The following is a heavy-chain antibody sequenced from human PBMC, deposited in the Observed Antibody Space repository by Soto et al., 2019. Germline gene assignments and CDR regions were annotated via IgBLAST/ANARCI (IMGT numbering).Heavy chain of an antibody. CDR1: GGSMSNYY. Sequence: PSETLSLTCTVSGGSMSNYYWSWIRQPPGKGLEWIGYIYYTGSTNYTPSLKSRVTISIDTSKNQFSLKLSSVTAADTAVYYCARVHLFSGAAGTYGMDVWGQGTTVTVSS. CDR3: ARVHLFSGAAGTYGMDV. J-gene: IGHJ6*02. CDR2: IYYTGST. V-gene: IGHV4-59*01. D-gene: IGHD6-13*01.